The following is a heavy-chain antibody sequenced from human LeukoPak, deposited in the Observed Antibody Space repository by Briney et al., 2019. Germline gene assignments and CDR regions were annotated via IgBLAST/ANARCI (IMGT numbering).Heavy chain of an antibody. J-gene: IGHJ4*02. CDR1: GGSISSYY. D-gene: IGHD3-22*01. Sequence: PSETLYLTCTVSGGSISSYYWSWIRQPAGKGLEWIGRFYTRGSTNYNPSLKSRVTMSADMSKNQFSLKLSSVTAADAAVYYCAGEGHYYDSTGYYYGGEDYWGQGTLVTVSS. CDR3: AGEGHYYDSTGYYYGGEDY. CDR2: FYTRGST. V-gene: IGHV4-4*07.